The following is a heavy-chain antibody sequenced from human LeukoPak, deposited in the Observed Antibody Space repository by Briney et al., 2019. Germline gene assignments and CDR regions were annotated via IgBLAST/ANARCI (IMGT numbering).Heavy chain of an antibody. CDR3: ARALLINYYGSGSYSSFDY. CDR1: GGSMSSYY. V-gene: IGHV4-59*08. CDR2: IYHSGST. D-gene: IGHD3-10*01. Sequence: PSETLSLTCSVSGGSMSSYYWSWIRQSPGKGLEWIGYIYHSGSTDYNSSLKSRVTISEDTSKNQFSLKLSSVTAADTAVYYCARALLINYYGSGSYSSFDYWGQGTLVTVSS. J-gene: IGHJ4*02.